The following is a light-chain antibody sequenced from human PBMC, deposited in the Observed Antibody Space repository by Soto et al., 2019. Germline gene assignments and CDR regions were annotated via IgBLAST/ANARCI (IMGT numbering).Light chain of an antibody. J-gene: IGKJ4*01. CDR2: DAS. CDR1: QGISSY. CDR3: QQRDNFPLT. V-gene: IGKV3-11*01. Sequence: DIEMTQSPSTLSSSVGERATLTCKASQGISSYLNWYQQKPGQAPRLLIYDASNVATGIPARFSGSGSGTDFTLTISSLQPEDFGIYSCQQRDNFPLTFGGGTKVEIK.